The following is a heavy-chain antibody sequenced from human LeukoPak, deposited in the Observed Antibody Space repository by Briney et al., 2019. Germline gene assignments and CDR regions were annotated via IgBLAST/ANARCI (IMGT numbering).Heavy chain of an antibody. Sequence: PSQTLSLTCTVSGGSISSGDYYWSWIRQPPGKGLEWIGYIYYSGSTYYNPSLKSRVTISVDTSKNQFSLKLSSVTAADTVVYYCARGADSSGYYKYAFDIWGQGTMVTVSS. CDR2: IYYSGST. J-gene: IGHJ3*02. CDR1: GGSISSGDYY. CDR3: ARGADSSGYYKYAFDI. V-gene: IGHV4-30-4*01. D-gene: IGHD3-22*01.